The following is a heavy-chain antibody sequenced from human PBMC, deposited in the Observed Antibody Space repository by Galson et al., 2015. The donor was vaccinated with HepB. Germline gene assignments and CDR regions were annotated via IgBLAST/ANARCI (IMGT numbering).Heavy chain of an antibody. D-gene: IGHD4-17*01. Sequence: SLRLYCAASGFTFSTYWMTWVRQAPGEGLEWVANIKQHGNKEYYVDSVKGRFTISRDNVKNSLYLHMNSLRAEDTAVYYCARVTPSDEYGDYEGAFDVWGQGTMVTVSS. CDR2: IKQHGNKE. V-gene: IGHV3-7*03. CDR1: GFTFSTYW. J-gene: IGHJ3*01. CDR3: ARVTPSDEYGDYEGAFDV.